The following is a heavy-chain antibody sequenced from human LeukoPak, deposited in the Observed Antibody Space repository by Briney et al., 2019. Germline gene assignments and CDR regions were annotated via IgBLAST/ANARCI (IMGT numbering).Heavy chain of an antibody. D-gene: IGHD5-12*01. J-gene: IGHJ5*02. V-gene: IGHV4-39*02. CDR1: GGSIRSSSYY. CDR3: ARGQGAFGGYEWANWFDP. CDR2: GHYSGST. Sequence: SGTLSLTCSVSGGSIRSSSYYWAWIRQPPGKGLEWIATGHYSGSTFYNPSLKSRVRLSMDTSKNHFSLQVTSVTAADTAMYYCARGQGAFGGYEWANWFDPWGQGTLVTVSS.